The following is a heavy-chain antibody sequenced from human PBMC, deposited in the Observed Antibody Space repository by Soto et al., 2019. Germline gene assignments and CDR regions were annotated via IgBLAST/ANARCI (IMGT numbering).Heavy chain of an antibody. V-gene: IGHV1-69*05. D-gene: IGHD1-20*01. CDR1: GGTFGNSA. J-gene: IGHJ5*02. CDR2: IVPIFGTA. CDR3: AWYGDLRYDCWTEPLGGGWFDP. Sequence: QVQLVQSGAEVKKPGSSVNVSCKTSGGTFGNSAVTWVRQAPGQGLEWMGGIVPIFGTANYAQKFQGGVTLTWDESTGTYYMARSRLMSQDPAMYYFAWYGDLRYDCWTEPLGGGWFDPCGQGTLVTVSS.